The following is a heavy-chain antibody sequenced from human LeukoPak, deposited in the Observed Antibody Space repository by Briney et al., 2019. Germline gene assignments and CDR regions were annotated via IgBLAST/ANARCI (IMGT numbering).Heavy chain of an antibody. D-gene: IGHD1-20*01. CDR3: AKGLTDGFDY. V-gene: IGHV3-23*01. CDR1: GFTFSSYA. Sequence: RSGGSLRLSCAASGFTFSSYAMSWVLHAPGKGLEWVSAISGSGGSTYYADSVKGRFTISRDNSKNTLYLQMNSLRAEDTAVYYCAKGLTDGFDYWGQGTLVTVSS. J-gene: IGHJ4*02. CDR2: ISGSGGST.